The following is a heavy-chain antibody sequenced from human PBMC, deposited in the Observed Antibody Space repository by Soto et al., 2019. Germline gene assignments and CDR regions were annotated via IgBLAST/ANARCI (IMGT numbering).Heavy chain of an antibody. CDR1: GGSITRDSYY. Sequence: PSETLSLTCDVSGGSITRDSYYWAWIRQPPGKGLEWIGTIYYTGSTFYNSSLKSRVTISVDTSKNQFSLKLSSATAADTAMYYCAKPLSSTWSGYLQLWGQGALVTVSS. V-gene: IGHV4-39*01. J-gene: IGHJ1*01. CDR2: IYYTGST. CDR3: AKPLSSTWSGYLQL. D-gene: IGHD2-15*01.